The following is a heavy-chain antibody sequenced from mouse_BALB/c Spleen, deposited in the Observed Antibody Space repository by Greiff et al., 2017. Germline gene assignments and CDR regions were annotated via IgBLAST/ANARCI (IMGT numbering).Heavy chain of an antibody. Sequence: EVKLVESGGGLVKPGGSLKLSCAASGFAFSSYDMSWVRQTPEKRLEWVAYISSGGGSTYYPDTVKGRFTISRDNAKNTLYLQMSSLKSEDTAMYYCAGHSGARVADWYFDVWGAGTTVTVSS. CDR1: GFAFSSYD. CDR2: ISSGGGST. CDR3: AGHSGARVADWYFDV. V-gene: IGHV5-12-1*01. J-gene: IGHJ1*01.